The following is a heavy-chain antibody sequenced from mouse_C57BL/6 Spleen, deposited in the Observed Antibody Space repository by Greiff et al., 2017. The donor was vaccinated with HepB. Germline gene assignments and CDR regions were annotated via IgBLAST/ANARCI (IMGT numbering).Heavy chain of an antibody. Sequence: EVKLMESGPGLVKPSQSLSLTCSVTGYSITSGYYWNWIRQFPGNKLEWMGYISYDGSNNYNPSLKNRISITRDTSKNQFFLKLNSVTTEDTATYYCARDSWAMDYWGQGTSVTVSS. J-gene: IGHJ4*01. V-gene: IGHV3-6*01. CDR3: ARDSWAMDY. CDR1: GYSITSGYY. CDR2: ISYDGSN.